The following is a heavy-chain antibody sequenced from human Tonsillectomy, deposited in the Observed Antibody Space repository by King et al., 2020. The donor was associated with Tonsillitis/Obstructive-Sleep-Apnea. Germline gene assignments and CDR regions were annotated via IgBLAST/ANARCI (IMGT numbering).Heavy chain of an antibody. CDR3: ARQGHTDCSGGSCYLFDY. V-gene: IGHV4-4*07. CDR1: GGSISSYY. J-gene: IGHJ4*02. Sequence: VQLQESGPGLVKPSETLSLTCTVSGGSISSYYWSWIRQPAGKGLEWIGRIYTSGSTNYNPSLKSRVTMSVDTSKNQFSLKLSSVTAADTAVYYCARQGHTDCSGGSCYLFDYWGQGPLVTVSS. D-gene: IGHD2-15*01. CDR2: IYTSGST.